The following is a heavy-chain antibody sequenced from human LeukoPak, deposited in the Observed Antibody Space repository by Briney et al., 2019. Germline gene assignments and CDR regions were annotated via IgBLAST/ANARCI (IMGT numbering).Heavy chain of an antibody. CDR3: AREEDYYDSSGRGAFDI. D-gene: IGHD3-22*01. V-gene: IGHV1-2*02. CDR1: VYTFTGYY. J-gene: IGHJ3*02. CDR2: INPNSGGT. Sequence: ASVKVSCKSSVYTFTGYYMHWVRQAPGQGLEWMGWINPNSGGTNYAQKFQGRVTMTRDTSISTAYVELSRLRSDDTAVYYCAREEDYYDSSGRGAFDIWGQGTMVTVSS.